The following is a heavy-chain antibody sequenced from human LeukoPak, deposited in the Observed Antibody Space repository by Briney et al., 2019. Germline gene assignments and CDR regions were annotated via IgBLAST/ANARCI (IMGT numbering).Heavy chain of an antibody. Sequence: PSETLSLTCTVSVGSIGTHYWSWIRQPPGKGLEWIGYIYYSGSTNYNPSLKSRVTISVDTSKNQFSLKLSSVTAADTAVYYCASGYCSSTSCHTDYYYYMDVWGKGTTVTVSS. CDR3: ASGYCSSTSCHTDYYYYMDV. D-gene: IGHD2-2*01. J-gene: IGHJ6*03. CDR2: IYYSGST. V-gene: IGHV4-59*11. CDR1: VGSIGTHY.